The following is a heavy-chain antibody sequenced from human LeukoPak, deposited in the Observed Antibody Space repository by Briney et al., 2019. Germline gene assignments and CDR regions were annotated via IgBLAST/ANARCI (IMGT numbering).Heavy chain of an antibody. CDR2: ISGSGGST. D-gene: IGHD2-15*01. V-gene: IGHV3-23*01. CDR3: AKDRLVVVAATVSD. J-gene: IGHJ4*02. CDR1: GFTLSSYA. Sequence: PGRSLRLSCAASGFTLSSYAMSWVRQAPGKGLEWVSAISGSGGSTYYADSVKGRFTISRDNSKNTLYLQMNSLRAEDTAVYYCAKDRLVVVAATVSDWGQGTLVTVSS.